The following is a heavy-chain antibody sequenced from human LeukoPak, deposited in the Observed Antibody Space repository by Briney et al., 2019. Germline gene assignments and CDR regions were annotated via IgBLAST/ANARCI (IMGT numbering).Heavy chain of an antibody. D-gene: IGHD2-15*01. Sequence: PGGSLRLSCAASGFTFSSYSLNWVRQAPGKGLEWVSAISGSGGSTYYADSVKGRFTISRDNSKNTLYLQMNSLRAEDTAVYYCAKAAVVAATEAAFDIWGQGTMVTVSS. CDR1: GFTFSSYS. CDR2: ISGSGGST. V-gene: IGHV3-23*01. CDR3: AKAAVVAATEAAFDI. J-gene: IGHJ3*02.